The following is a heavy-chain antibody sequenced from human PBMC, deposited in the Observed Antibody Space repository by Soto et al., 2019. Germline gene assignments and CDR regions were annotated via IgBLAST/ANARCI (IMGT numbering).Heavy chain of an antibody. CDR3: ARDRLRAVSYIIAAAGDY. J-gene: IGHJ4*02. CDR1: GYTFTSYG. Sequence: ASVKVSCKASGYTFTSYGISWVRQAPGQGLEWMGWISAYNGNTNYAQKLQGRVTMTTDTSTSTAYMELRSLRSDDTAVYYCARDRLRAVSYIIAAAGDYWGQGTLVTVSS. V-gene: IGHV1-18*01. CDR2: ISAYNGNT. D-gene: IGHD6-13*01.